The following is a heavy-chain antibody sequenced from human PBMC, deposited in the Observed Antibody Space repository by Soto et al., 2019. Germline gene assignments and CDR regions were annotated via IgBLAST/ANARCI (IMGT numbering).Heavy chain of an antibody. CDR1: GFTFSSYA. CDR3: ARGTYCSSTSCYGPFDY. Sequence: GGSLRLSCAASGFTFSSYAMHWVRQAPGKGLEYVSAISSNGGSTYYANSVKGRFTISRDNSKNTLYLQMGSLRAEDMAVYYCARGTYCSSTSCYGPFDYWGQGTLVTVSS. V-gene: IGHV3-64*01. D-gene: IGHD2-2*01. CDR2: ISSNGGST. J-gene: IGHJ4*02.